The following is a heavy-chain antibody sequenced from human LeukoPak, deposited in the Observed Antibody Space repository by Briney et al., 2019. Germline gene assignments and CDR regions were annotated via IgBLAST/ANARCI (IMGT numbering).Heavy chain of an antibody. CDR1: GFTFSNHA. Sequence: GGSLRLSCAASGFTFSNHAMSWVRQAPGKGLEWVSAIDYSGGRTYSTDSVKGRFTISRDNSKNTLFLQMNSPRAEDTALYYCAKAPSGSPMGGERHFDFWGQGTLVTVSS. CDR2: IDYSGGRT. J-gene: IGHJ4*02. CDR3: AKAPSGSPMGGERHFDF. V-gene: IGHV3-23*01. D-gene: IGHD1-1*01.